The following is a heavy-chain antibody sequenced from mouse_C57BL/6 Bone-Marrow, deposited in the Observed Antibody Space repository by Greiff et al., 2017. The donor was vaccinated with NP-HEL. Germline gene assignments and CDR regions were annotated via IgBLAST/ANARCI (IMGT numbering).Heavy chain of an antibody. Sequence: QVQLKESGAELARPGASVKMSCKASGYTFTSYTMHWVKQRPGQGLEWIGYINPSSGYTKYNQKFKDKATLTADKSSSTAYMQLSSLTSEDSAVYYCAREGDYDYDVSFPFDYWGQGTTLTVS. V-gene: IGHV1-4*01. D-gene: IGHD2-4*01. CDR2: INPSSGYT. CDR3: AREGDYDYDVSFPFDY. CDR1: GYTFTSYT. J-gene: IGHJ2*01.